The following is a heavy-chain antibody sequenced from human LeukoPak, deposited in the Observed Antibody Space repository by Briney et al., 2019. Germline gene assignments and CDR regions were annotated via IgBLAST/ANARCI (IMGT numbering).Heavy chain of an antibody. D-gene: IGHD3-22*01. CDR3: AKVYDSSGYYYVD. V-gene: IGHV3-23*01. CDR1: GFTFSSYA. CDR2: ISGSGGST. Sequence: GGSLRLSCAASGFTFSSYAMSWVRQAPGRGLEWVSAISGSGGSTYYADSVKGRFTISRDNSKNTLYLQMNSLRAEDTAVYYCAKVYDSSGYYYVDWGQGTLVTVSS. J-gene: IGHJ4*02.